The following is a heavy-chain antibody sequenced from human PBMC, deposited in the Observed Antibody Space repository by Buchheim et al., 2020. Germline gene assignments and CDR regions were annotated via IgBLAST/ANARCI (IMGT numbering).Heavy chain of an antibody. CDR1: GFIFSDYY. J-gene: IGHJ6*02. CDR2: ISTDSSYT. V-gene: IGHV3-11*06. D-gene: IGHD1-1*01. Sequence: QVQLVESGGGLVKPGGSLRVSCAASGFIFSDYYVTWIRQAPGEGLVWLAYISTDSSYTKYADSVKGRFTISRDNAKKSVYLEMSSLRGEDTGVDFCAGSRGNVHDDYYYGMDVWGQGTT. CDR3: AGSRGNVHDDYYYGMDV.